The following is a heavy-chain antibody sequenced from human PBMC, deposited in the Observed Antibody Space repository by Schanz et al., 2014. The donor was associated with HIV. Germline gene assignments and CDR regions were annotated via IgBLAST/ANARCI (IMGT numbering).Heavy chain of an antibody. CDR3: VRAASFHFDKEGYYRNWYFDF. CDR1: GYTFFDYD. D-gene: IGHD1-26*01. V-gene: IGHV1-8*02. CDR2: VNPESGNT. J-gene: IGHJ2*01. Sequence: QVQLVQSGPEVKKPGASVRVSCETSGYTFFDYDINWVRQAPGQGLEWMGWVNPESGNTGMADKFLGRLSLTRFTSTDTAYMELDSLRAEDTAIYYCVRAASFHFDKEGYYRNWYFDFWGRGTLVAVSS.